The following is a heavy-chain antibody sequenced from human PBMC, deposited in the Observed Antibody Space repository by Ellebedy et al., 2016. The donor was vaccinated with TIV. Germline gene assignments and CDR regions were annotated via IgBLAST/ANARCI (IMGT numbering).Heavy chain of an antibody. J-gene: IGHJ4*02. D-gene: IGHD6-13*01. CDR1: GGSISSSRYY. CDR3: ARGLGIARY. Sequence: MPSETLSLTCTVSGGSISSSRYYWGWIRQPPGKGLEWFGSIYYSGSTYYNPSLKSRVTIAVDTSKNQFSLKLSSVTAADRAVYYCARGLGIARYWGQGTLVTVSS. V-gene: IGHV4-39*07. CDR2: IYYSGST.